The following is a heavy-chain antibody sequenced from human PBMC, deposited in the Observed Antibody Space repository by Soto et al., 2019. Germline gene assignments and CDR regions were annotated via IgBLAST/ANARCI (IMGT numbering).Heavy chain of an antibody. CDR2: INKDATT. Sequence: EVQLAESGGGFVEPGGSLRLSCVVSGFSLSRAWMDWVRQVPGKGLVWVSRINKDATTTYADSVKGRFTISRDTAKNTLYLQMNSLSAEDTALYYCAREDFWCFAWGQGTLVTVSS. J-gene: IGHJ5*02. CDR3: AREDFWCFA. CDR1: GFSLSRAW. D-gene: IGHD3-3*01. V-gene: IGHV3-74*01.